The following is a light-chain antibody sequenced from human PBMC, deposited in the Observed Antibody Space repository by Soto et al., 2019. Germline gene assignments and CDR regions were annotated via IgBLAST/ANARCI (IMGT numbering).Light chain of an antibody. V-gene: IGLV1-40*01. CDR1: SSNIGAGYD. CDR3: QSYDSSMSGSGV. J-gene: IGLJ2*01. Sequence: QAVVTQPPSVSGAPGQRVTISCTGSSSNIGAGYDVHWYQQLPGTAPKLLIYGNSNRPSGVPDRFSGSKSGTSASLAITGLQAEDEADYYCQSYDSSMSGSGVFGGGTKATVL. CDR2: GNS.